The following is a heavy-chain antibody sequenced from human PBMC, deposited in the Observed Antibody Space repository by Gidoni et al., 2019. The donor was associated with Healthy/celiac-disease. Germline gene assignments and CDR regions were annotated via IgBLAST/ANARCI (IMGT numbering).Heavy chain of an antibody. CDR2: IYYSGST. CDR1: AGSISSSSYY. Sequence: QLQLQESGPGLVTPSETLSLTCTVPAGSISSSSYYWGWLRQPPGKGLEWIGSIYYSGSTYYNPSIKSRVTISVDTSKNQFSLKLSSVTAADTAVYYCARQAWAVGAMDGDYYFDYWGQGTLVTVSS. CDR3: ARQAWAVGAMDGDYYFDY. D-gene: IGHD1-26*01. V-gene: IGHV4-39*01. J-gene: IGHJ4*02.